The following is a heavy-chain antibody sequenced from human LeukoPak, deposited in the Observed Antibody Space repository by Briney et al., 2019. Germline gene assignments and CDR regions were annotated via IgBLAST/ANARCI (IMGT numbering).Heavy chain of an antibody. V-gene: IGHV3-48*03. Sequence: PGGSLRLSCAASGFTFSTYEMNWVRQAPGKGLEWVSYISSSGGDIYYADSVKGRFTISRDNAKNSLYVQMNSLRAEDTAVYFCARTRDGYNREFDYWGQGTLVTVSS. J-gene: IGHJ4*02. CDR3: ARTRDGYNREFDY. D-gene: IGHD5-24*01. CDR1: GFTFSTYE. CDR2: ISSSGGDI.